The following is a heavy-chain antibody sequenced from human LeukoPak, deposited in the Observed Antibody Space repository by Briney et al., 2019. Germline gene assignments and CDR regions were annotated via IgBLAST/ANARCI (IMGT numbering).Heavy chain of an antibody. V-gene: IGHV3-30-3*01. Sequence: GRSLRLSCAPSGFTLSSYAMHWVSQAPGKGLEWVGVISYVGSNKTYAGSVKDRFTISRDNSKNTLYVQMNSLRAEDTAVYYCAGGTETPPYPGYDYWGQGTVVTVSS. CDR2: ISYVGSNK. D-gene: IGHD1/OR15-1a*01. CDR1: GFTLSSYA. CDR3: AGGTETPPYPGYDY. J-gene: IGHJ4*02.